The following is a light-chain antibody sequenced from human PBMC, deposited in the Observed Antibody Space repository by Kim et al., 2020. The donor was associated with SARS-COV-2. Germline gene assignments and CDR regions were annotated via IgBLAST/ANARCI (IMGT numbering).Light chain of an antibody. Sequence: AFVGDQATITCRASQGITKYLGWFQQKPGQAPRSLIYDTSTLESGVPSKFRGSGSGTDFTLTISNLQPEDLATYYCQQYSDFPPTFGGGTRVDIK. CDR2: DTS. CDR1: QGITKY. CDR3: QQYSDFPPT. V-gene: IGKV1-16*02. J-gene: IGKJ4*01.